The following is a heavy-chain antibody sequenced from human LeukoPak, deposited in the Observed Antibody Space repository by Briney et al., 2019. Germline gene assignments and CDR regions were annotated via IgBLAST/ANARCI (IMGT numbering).Heavy chain of an antibody. Sequence: SETLSLTCAVSGGSISSGGYSWSWIRQPPGKGLEWIGYIYYSGSTYYNPSLKSRVTISVARSKNQFSLKLSSVTAADTAVYYCARARNPKTQQRGKEYFHLCGRGTLVTVSS. CDR3: ARARNPKTQQRGKEYFHL. CDR2: IYYSGST. V-gene: IGHV4-30-2*01. CDR1: GGSISSGGYS. J-gene: IGHJ2*01. D-gene: IGHD1-14*01.